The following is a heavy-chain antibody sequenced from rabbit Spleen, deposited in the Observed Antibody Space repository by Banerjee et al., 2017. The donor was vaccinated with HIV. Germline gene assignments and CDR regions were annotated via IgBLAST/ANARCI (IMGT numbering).Heavy chain of an antibody. CDR2: IFTGDGDT. CDR1: GFSFSSSYY. J-gene: IGHJ4*01. V-gene: IGHV1S40*01. Sequence: QSLEESGGDRVKPGASLTLTCTASGFSFSSSYYICWVRQAPGKGLEWIGCIFTGDGDTDYASWAKGRFTISKTSSTTVTLQMTSLTAADTATYFCARDLVTAIGWNFALWGQGTLVTVS. CDR3: ARDLVTAIGWNFAL. D-gene: IGHD7-1*01.